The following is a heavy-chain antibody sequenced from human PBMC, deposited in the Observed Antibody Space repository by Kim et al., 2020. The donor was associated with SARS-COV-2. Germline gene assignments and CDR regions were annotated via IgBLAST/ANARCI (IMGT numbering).Heavy chain of an antibody. J-gene: IGHJ5*02. CDR3: AVLGIYYDHDP. CDR1: GGSIRSTNHY. CDR2: ILYTGST. Sequence: SETLSLTCTVSGGSIRSTNHYWGWIRQPPGKGLEWIGNILYTGSTYYNPSLKSRVTISVDMFKNKFSLKLSSVTAADTAVYYCAVLGIYYDHDPWGQGTLVTVSS. V-gene: IGHV4-39*01. D-gene: IGHD3-22*01.